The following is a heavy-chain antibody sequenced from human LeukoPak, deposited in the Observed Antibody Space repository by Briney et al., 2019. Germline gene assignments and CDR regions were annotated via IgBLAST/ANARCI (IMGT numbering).Heavy chain of an antibody. D-gene: IGHD1-26*01. J-gene: IGHJ4*02. CDR3: ARVAGSIDY. CDR1: GYTFTSYD. Sequence: ASVKVSCTASGYTFTSYDINWVRQATGQGLEWMGWMNPKSGNTGYAQKFQGRVTMTRDTSISTAYMELGSLRSEDTAVYYCARVAGSIDYWGQGTLVTVSS. CDR2: MNPKSGNT. V-gene: IGHV1-8*01.